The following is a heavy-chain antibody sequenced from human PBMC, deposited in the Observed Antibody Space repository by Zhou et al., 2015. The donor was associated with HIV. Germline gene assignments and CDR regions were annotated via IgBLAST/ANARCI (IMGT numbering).Heavy chain of an antibody. CDR3: ARDRGEATRPDWRYFDL. J-gene: IGHJ2*01. D-gene: IGHD3-16*01. CDR2: ITPMFETE. Sequence: LVQSGTEVKKPGSSVKVSCRATGGTFSGSDISWVRQAPGQGLEWMGSITPMFETETYAEKFRARLTITVDKSTSAAYMELSSLTSEDAAVYYCARDRGEATRPDWRYFDLWGRGTLVTVSS. V-gene: IGHV1-69*06. CDR1: GGTFSGSD.